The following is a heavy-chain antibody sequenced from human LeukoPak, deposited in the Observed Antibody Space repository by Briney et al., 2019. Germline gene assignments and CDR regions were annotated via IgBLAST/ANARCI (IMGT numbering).Heavy chain of an antibody. CDR3: ATGPQTGRHNWFDP. D-gene: IGHD1-1*01. J-gene: IGHJ5*02. CDR2: VDPEDGET. CDR1: GYTFTDYY. V-gene: IGHV1-69-2*01. Sequence: ASVKISCKVSGYTFTDYYMPWVQQAPGKGLEWMGLVDPEDGETIYAEKFQGRVTITADTSTDTAYMELSSLRSEDTAVYYCATGPQTGRHNWFDPWGQGTLVTVSS.